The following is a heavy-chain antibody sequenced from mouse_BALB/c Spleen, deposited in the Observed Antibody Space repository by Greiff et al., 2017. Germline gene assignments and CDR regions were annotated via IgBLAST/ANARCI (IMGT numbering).Heavy chain of an antibody. CDR1: GFTFSSYA. CDR3: ARAVIYDGYCVRYYFDY. CDR2: ISSGGST. V-gene: IGHV5-6-5*01. J-gene: IGHJ2*01. D-gene: IGHD2-3*01. Sequence: EVMLVESGGGLVKPGGSLKLSCAASGFTFSSYAMSWVRQTPEKRLEWVASISSGGSTYYPDRVKGRFTISRDNARNILYLQMSSLRSEDTAMYYCARAVIYDGYCVRYYFDYWGQGTTLTVSS.